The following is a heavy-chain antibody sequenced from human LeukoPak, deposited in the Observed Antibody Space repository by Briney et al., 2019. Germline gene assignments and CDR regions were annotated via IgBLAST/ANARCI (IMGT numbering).Heavy chain of an antibody. CDR1: GGSISSYY. V-gene: IGHV4-59*01. CDR3: ARASGYSSGWYVGDSDYFDY. J-gene: IGHJ4*02. CDR2: IYYSGST. D-gene: IGHD6-19*01. Sequence: SETLSLTCTVSGGSISSYYWSWIRQPPGKGLEWIGYIYYSGSTNYNPSLKSRVTISVDTSKSQFSLKLSSVTAADTAVYYCARASGYSSGWYVGDSDYFDYWGQGTLVTVSS.